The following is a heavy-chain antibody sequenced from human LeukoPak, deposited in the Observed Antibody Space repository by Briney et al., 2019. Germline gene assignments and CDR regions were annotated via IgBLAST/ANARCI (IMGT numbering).Heavy chain of an antibody. D-gene: IGHD6-19*01. CDR3: ARLSSGWRFPASAPGA. J-gene: IGHJ5*02. V-gene: IGHV4-39*01. CDR1: GGSISSSSYY. CDR2: IYYSGST. Sequence: SETLSLTCTVSGGSISSSSYYWGWIRQPPGKGLEWIGSIYYSGSTYYNPSLKSRVTISVDTSKNQFSLKLSSVTAADTAVYYCARLSSGWRFPASAPGAWGQGTLVTVSS.